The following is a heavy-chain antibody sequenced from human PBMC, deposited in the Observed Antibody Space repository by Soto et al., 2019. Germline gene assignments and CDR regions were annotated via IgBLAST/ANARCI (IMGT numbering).Heavy chain of an antibody. D-gene: IGHD2-15*01. J-gene: IGHJ4*02. Sequence: QVQLVESGGGVVQSGRSLRLSCAASGFTFSSYDIHWVRQAPGKGLEWVAVISYDGSKKYHADSVKGRFTISRDNSKNTLYLQMNSLRPEDTAVYYCAKEDPAFDYRGQGTLVTVSS. CDR3: AKEDPAFDY. CDR1: GFTFSSYD. V-gene: IGHV3-30*18. CDR2: ISYDGSKK.